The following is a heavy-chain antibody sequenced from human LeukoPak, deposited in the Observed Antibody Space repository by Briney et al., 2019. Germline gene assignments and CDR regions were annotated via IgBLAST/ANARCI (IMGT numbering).Heavy chain of an antibody. J-gene: IGHJ3*02. CDR2: IIPIFGTA. V-gene: IGHV1-69*13. CDR1: GGTFSSNT. D-gene: IGHD2-15*01. Sequence: ASVKVSCKASGGTFSSNTISWVRQAPGQGLECMGGIIPIFGTANYAQKFQGRVTITADESTSTAYMELSSLRYEDTAVYYCARVWCSGGSCYSSRGAFDIWGQGTMVTVSS. CDR3: ARVWCSGGSCYSSRGAFDI.